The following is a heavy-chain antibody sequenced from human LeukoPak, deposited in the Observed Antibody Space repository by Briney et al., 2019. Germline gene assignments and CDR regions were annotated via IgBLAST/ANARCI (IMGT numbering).Heavy chain of an antibody. Sequence: GASVTVSCKASGYTFTGYYMHWVRQAPGQGLEWMGWINPNSGGTNYAQKFQGRVTMTRDTSISTAYMELSRLRSDDTAVYYCARDRGIVVATNWFDPWGQGTLVTVSS. CDR1: GYTFTGYY. V-gene: IGHV1-2*02. CDR3: ARDRGIVVATNWFDP. J-gene: IGHJ5*02. D-gene: IGHD3-22*01. CDR2: INPNSGGT.